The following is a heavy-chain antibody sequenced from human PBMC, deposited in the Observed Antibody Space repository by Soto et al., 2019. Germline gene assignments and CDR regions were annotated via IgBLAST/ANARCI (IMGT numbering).Heavy chain of an antibody. V-gene: IGHV4-30-4*01. J-gene: IGHJ5*02. D-gene: IGHD3-22*01. CDR2: IYYSGST. CDR1: GGSISSGDYY. CDR3: AREGGARGGYYYTDNWFDP. Sequence: SETLSLTCTVSGGSISSGDYYWSWIRQPPGKGLEWIGYIYYSGSTYYNPSLKSRVTISVDTSKNQFSLKLSSVTAADTAVYYCAREGGARGGYYYTDNWFDPWGQGTLVTVSS.